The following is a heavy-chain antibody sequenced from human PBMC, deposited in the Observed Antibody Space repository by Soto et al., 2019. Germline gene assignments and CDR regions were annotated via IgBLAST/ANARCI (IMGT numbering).Heavy chain of an antibody. CDR1: GLSRRKTGVG. D-gene: IGHD2-21*02. CDR2: LYGDDDK. V-gene: IGHV2-5*02. J-gene: IGHJ6*02. CDR3: VPTLCGGDCLQLHPSHSYYGLNL. Sequence: QITLKESGPTLVKPTQTLTLTCTSSGLSRRKTGVGVGWVRQPPGKALEWLALLYGDDDKRYSPSLKSRLTITTDPSKKQLDHTMARIDIVDTATFSCVPTLCGGDCLQLHPSHSYYGLNLWGQATTVTVSS.